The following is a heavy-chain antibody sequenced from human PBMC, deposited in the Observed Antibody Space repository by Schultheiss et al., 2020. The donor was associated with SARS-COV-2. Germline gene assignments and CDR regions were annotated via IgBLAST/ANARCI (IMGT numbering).Heavy chain of an antibody. D-gene: IGHD5-18*01. CDR2: IYYSGST. CDR1: GGSISSDY. CDR3: ARRLDTAMVTSWFDP. J-gene: IGHJ5*02. Sequence: SQTLSLTCNVSGGSISSDYWSWIRQPPGKGLEWIGYIYYSGSTYYNPSLKSRVTISVDTSKNQFSLKLSSVTAADTAVYYCARRLDTAMVTSWFDPWGQGTLVTVSS. V-gene: IGHV4-59*08.